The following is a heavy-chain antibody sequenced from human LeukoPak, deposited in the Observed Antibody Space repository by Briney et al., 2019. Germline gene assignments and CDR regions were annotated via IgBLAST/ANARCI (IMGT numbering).Heavy chain of an antibody. CDR3: ARHDGSGTYDD. CDR1: GYIFTSYW. V-gene: IGHV5-10-1*01. D-gene: IGHD3-10*01. J-gene: IGHJ4*02. Sequence: HGESLSISRKGSGYIFTSYWISRVRPMPGKGPEWMGRIDPSDSYTNYSPPFQGPVTISADKSISTAYRQWSSLKASDTAMYYCARHDGSGTYDDWGQGTLVTVSS. CDR2: IDPSDSYT.